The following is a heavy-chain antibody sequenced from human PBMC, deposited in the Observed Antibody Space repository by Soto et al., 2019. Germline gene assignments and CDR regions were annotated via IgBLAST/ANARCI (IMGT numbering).Heavy chain of an antibody. CDR2: IYSIGST. V-gene: IGHV4-39*01. CDR1: GGSISSSSY. D-gene: IGHD6-13*01. Sequence: QLQLQESGPGLVKPSETLSLTCTVSGGSISSSSYWGWIRQPPGKALEWIGSIYSIGSTYYNPSLRSRVTISVDTSKNPFSLKLSSVTAADTAVYYCRRSSRYSTDVWGQGTTVTVSS. J-gene: IGHJ6*02. CDR3: RRSSRYSTDV.